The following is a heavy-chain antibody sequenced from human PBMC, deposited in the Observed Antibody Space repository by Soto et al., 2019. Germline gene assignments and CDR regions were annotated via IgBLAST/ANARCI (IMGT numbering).Heavy chain of an antibody. V-gene: IGHV5-51*01. Sequence: PGESLKISCKGSGYSFTSYWIGWVRQMPGKGLEWMGIIYPGDSDTRYSPSFQGQVTISADKSISTAYLQWGSLKASDTAMYYCARPLPSSYGDVWFDPWGQGTLVTVSS. J-gene: IGHJ5*02. CDR2: IYPGDSDT. D-gene: IGHD5-18*01. CDR1: GYSFTSYW. CDR3: ARPLPSSYGDVWFDP.